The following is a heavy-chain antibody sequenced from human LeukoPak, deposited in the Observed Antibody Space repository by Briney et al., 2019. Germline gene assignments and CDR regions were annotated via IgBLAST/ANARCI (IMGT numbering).Heavy chain of an antibody. D-gene: IGHD6-19*01. CDR1: GYTFTSNY. V-gene: IGHV1-46*01. Sequence: ASVKVSCKAFGYTFTSNYMHWVRQAPGQGPEWMGVISPSGGSTTYAQKFQGRVTLTRDMSTSTDYLELSSLRSEDTAVYYCARDRDSSGWYGYFDYWGQGTLVTVSS. J-gene: IGHJ4*02. CDR3: ARDRDSSGWYGYFDY. CDR2: ISPSGGST.